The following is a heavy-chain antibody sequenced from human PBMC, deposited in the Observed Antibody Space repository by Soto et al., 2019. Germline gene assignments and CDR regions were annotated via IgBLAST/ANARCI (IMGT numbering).Heavy chain of an antibody. J-gene: IGHJ6*02. CDR3: ARGDSRGYYVDV. CDR1: GGNFNTYV. V-gene: IGHV1-69*12. D-gene: IGHD1-26*01. CDR2: IIPIFRTT. Sequence: QAQLVQSGAEVKKPGSSVKVSCKSSGGNFNTYVITWVRQAPGKGLEWMGGIIPIFRTTMYVQHFEDRVTISADESTTTAYMEVRSLRSEDTAVYYCARGDSRGYYVDVWGQGPTVTVS.